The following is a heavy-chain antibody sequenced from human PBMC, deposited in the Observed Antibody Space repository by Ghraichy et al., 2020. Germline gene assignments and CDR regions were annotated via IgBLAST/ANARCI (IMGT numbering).Heavy chain of an antibody. Sequence: SETLSLTCAVYGGSISSYYWSWIRQPPGKGLEWIGEINHSGSTNYNQSLKIRVTITVDTSKNQLSLKQISVTAADTAVYYCARAEPGYCSGGSCYNWFDPWGQGTLVTVSS. D-gene: IGHD2-15*01. CDR3: ARAEPGYCSGGSCYNWFDP. V-gene: IGHV4-34*01. CDR1: GGSISSYY. CDR2: INHSGST. J-gene: IGHJ5*02.